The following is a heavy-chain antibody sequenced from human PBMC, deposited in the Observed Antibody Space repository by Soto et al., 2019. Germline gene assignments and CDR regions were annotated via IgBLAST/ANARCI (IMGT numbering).Heavy chain of an antibody. Sequence: PGGSLRLSCAASGFTFRSYAMTWVRQAPGTGLEWVSGISGSGGGTYYADSVKGRFTISRDNSKNTMYLQMNSLRAEDTAVYYCARDTVDRYYDSSGFDYWGQGPLVTVSS. J-gene: IGHJ4*02. D-gene: IGHD3-22*01. CDR3: ARDTVDRYYDSSGFDY. CDR2: ISGSGGGT. V-gene: IGHV3-23*01. CDR1: GFTFRSYA.